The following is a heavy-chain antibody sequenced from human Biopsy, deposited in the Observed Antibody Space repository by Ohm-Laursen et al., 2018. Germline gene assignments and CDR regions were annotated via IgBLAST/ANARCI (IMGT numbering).Heavy chain of an antibody. CDR3: ASAGYNPDWNFDL. Sequence: SETLSLTCTVSAGTIDSYYWSWIRQPPGQELEWIGYIYFTGRTSYNPSLKSRVAMSVNTSKKLFPLRLSFVTAADTAVYYCASAGYNPDWNFDLWGRGTRVTVSS. D-gene: IGHD5-24*01. V-gene: IGHV4-59*12. CDR2: IYFTGRT. CDR1: AGTIDSYY. J-gene: IGHJ2*01.